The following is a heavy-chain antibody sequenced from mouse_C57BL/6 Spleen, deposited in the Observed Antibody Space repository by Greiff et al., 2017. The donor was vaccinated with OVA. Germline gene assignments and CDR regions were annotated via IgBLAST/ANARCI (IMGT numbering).Heavy chain of an antibody. D-gene: IGHD2-1*01. CDR2: IYPRAGST. CDR1: GYTFPSYD. Sequence: QVQLKQSGPELVKPGASVKLSCKASGYTFPSYDINWVKQSPGQGLEWLGWIYPRAGSTKYNEKFKGKATLTVDTSSSKAYLELHSLTSEDSAVYFCAREETLYYGNYDYAMDYWGQGTSVTVSS. J-gene: IGHJ4*01. V-gene: IGHV1-85*01. CDR3: AREETLYYGNYDYAMDY.